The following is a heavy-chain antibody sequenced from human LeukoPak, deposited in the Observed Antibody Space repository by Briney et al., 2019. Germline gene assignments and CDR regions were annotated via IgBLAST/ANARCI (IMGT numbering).Heavy chain of an antibody. Sequence: GASLQICSEGAGSFITSYWSGGGRPLGGKGQEGVGIIYPGDSDTRYSPSFQGQVPISADKSISTAYLQWSSLKASDTAMYYCARVERGYSCGCIDYWGQGTLVTVSS. D-gene: IGHD5-18*01. CDR3: ARVERGYSCGCIDY. J-gene: IGHJ4*02. CDR1: GSFITSYW. V-gene: IGHV5-51*03. CDR2: IYPGDSDT.